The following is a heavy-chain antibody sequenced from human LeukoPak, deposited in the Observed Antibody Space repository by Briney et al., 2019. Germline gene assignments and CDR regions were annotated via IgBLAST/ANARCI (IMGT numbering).Heavy chain of an antibody. CDR2: IYSNGNT. CDR1: GGSISSKSRY. CDR3: ARQVFYFDTTGHFGPFDI. J-gene: IGHJ3*02. Sequence: PSETLSLTCSVSGGSISSKSRYWGWIRQPPGKGLEWIGSIYSNGNTFYKLSLQSRVAISVDTSKNQFSLKLTSVTAPDTAVYCCARQVFYFDTTGHFGPFDIWGQGTVVSVS. D-gene: IGHD3-22*01. V-gene: IGHV4-39*01.